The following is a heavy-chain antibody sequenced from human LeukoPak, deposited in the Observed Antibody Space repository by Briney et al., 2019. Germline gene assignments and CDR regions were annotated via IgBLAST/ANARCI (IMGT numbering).Heavy chain of an antibody. J-gene: IGHJ3*02. CDR2: INPNSGDT. CDR3: ARPTSNRAFDM. CDR1: AYTFTGYY. Sequence: ASVKVSCKASAYTFTGYYMHWVRQAPGQGLEWMGWINPNSGDTNYAQKFQGRVTMTRDTSISTAYMELNSLRSDDTAVYYCARPTSNRAFDMWGRGTKVTVSS. V-gene: IGHV1-2*02. D-gene: IGHD5-24*01.